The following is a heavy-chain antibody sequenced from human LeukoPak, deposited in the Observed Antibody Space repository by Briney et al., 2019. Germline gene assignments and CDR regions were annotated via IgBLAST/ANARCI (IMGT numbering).Heavy chain of an antibody. CDR2: IIPIFGTA. CDR1: GGTFSSYA. D-gene: IGHD4-17*01. J-gene: IGHJ4*02. CDR3: ATSLGNFEDYGDFYYFDY. Sequence: SVKVSCKASGGTFSSYAISWVRQAPGQGLEWMGGIIPIFGTANYAQKFQCRVTITADESTSTAYMELSSLRSEDTAVYYCATSLGNFEDYGDFYYFDYWGQGTLVTVSS. V-gene: IGHV1-69*13.